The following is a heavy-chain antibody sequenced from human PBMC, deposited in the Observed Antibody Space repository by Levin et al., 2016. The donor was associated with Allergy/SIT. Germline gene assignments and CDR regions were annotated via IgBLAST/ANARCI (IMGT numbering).Heavy chain of an antibody. V-gene: IGHV3-11*05. CDR3: ARDTPSLTDTETGGLDV. Sequence: WIRQPPGKGLEWVSFISSSTIYTNYADSVKGRFTVSRDNARNSLYLQMNSLRAEDTAVYYCARDTPSLTDTETGGLDVWGQGTTVTVSS. CDR2: ISSSTIYT. D-gene: IGHD1-20*01. J-gene: IGHJ6*02.